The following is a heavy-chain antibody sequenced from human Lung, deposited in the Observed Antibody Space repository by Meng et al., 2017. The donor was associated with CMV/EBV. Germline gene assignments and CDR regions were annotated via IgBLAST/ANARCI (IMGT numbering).Heavy chain of an antibody. CDR3: ARGFLSFVRVFDY. J-gene: IGHJ4*02. D-gene: IGHD2/OR15-2a*01. CDR1: GGSFSGYY. Sequence: QVQLPQWGAGLLKPSETLSLTCAVYGGSFSGYYWSWIRQPPGKGLEWIGEINHSGSTNYNPSLKRRVTISVDTSKNQFSLKLSSVTAADTAVYYCARGFLSFVRVFDYWGQGTLVTVSS. V-gene: IGHV4-34*01. CDR2: INHSGST.